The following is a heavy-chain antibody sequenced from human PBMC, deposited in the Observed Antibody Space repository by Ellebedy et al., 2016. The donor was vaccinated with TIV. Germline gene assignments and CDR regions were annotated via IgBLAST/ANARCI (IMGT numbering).Heavy chain of an antibody. V-gene: IGHV4-59*01. D-gene: IGHD4-11*01. CDR3: AGEDSNYSDRYYYYGLDV. CDR1: GGSIDSYY. Sequence: SETLSLTXSVSGGSIDSYYWSWIRQPPGRGLEYIGYINYSGRTNFNPSLKSRVTLSVDLSKNQFSLRLTSVTAADTAVYYCAGEDSNYSDRYYYYGLDVWGQGTTATVSS. J-gene: IGHJ6*02. CDR2: INYSGRT.